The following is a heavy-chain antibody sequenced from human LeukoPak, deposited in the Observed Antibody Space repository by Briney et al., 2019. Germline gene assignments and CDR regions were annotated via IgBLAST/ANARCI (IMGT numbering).Heavy chain of an antibody. V-gene: IGHV3-7*01. CDR3: ARGIAPYYYDSSGYYSPYYYYYYMDV. CDR1: GFTFSIYW. J-gene: IGHJ6*03. D-gene: IGHD3-22*01. Sequence: HPGGSLRLSCAASGFTFSIYWMSWVRQAPGKGLEWVANIKQDGSEKWSVDSVKGRFTISRDNGKNSMYLEMNSLRAEDTAVYYCARGIAPYYYDSSGYYSPYYYYYYMDVWGKGTTVTVSS. CDR2: IKQDGSEK.